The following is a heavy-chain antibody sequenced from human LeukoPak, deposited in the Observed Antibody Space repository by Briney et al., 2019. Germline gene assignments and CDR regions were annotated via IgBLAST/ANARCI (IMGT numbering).Heavy chain of an antibody. CDR1: GFTVSSNS. J-gene: IGHJ4*02. CDR2: IYSGGNT. V-gene: IGHV3-53*01. CDR3: ARDRAGGSGFDY. Sequence: GGSLRLSCAASGFTVSSNSMSWVRQAPGKGLEWVSVIYSGGNTFDADSVKGRFTISRDNPKNTLYLQMNSLRAEDTAVYYCARDRAGGSGFDYWGQGTLITVSS. D-gene: IGHD1-1*01.